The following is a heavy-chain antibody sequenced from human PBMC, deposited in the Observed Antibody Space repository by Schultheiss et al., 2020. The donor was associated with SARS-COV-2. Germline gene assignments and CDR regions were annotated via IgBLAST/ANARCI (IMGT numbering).Heavy chain of an antibody. CDR3: ARDGGEGYYYYYYMDV. J-gene: IGHJ6*03. D-gene: IGHD3-16*01. Sequence: GGSLRLSCAASGFTFSIAWMSWVRQAPGKGLEWVGRIKSKTDGGTTDYAAPVKGRFTISRDDSKNTLYLQMNSLRAEDTAVYYCARDGGEGYYYYYYMDVWGKGTTVTVSS. CDR1: GFTFSIAW. V-gene: IGHV3-15*01. CDR2: IKSKTDGGTT.